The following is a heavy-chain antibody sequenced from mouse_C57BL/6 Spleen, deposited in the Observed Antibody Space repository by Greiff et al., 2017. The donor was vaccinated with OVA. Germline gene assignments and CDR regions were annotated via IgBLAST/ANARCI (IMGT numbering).Heavy chain of an antibody. CDR1: GYTFTSYW. CDR2: IDPSDSYT. J-gene: IGHJ3*01. CDR3: ARGGFYYGNYVAWFAY. D-gene: IGHD2-1*01. Sequence: VQLQQPGAELVRPGTSVKLSCKASGYTFTSYWMHWVKQRPGQGLEWIGVIDPSDSYTNYNQKFKGKATLTVDTSSSTAYMQLSSLTSEDSAVYYCARGGFYYGNYVAWFAYWGQGTLVTVSA. V-gene: IGHV1-59*01.